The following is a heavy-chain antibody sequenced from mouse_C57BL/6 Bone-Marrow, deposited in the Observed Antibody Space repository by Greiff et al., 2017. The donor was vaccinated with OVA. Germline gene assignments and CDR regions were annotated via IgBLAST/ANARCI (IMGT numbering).Heavy chain of an antibody. CDR3: ARRGVITTVPSLYWYFDV. CDR1: GFTFSDYY. J-gene: IGHJ1*03. V-gene: IGHV5-12*01. Sequence: EVQRVESGGGLVQPGGSLKLSCAASGFTFSDYYMYWVRQTPEKRLEWVAYISNGGGSTYYPATVKGRFTISRANAKNPLYLQMSRLKSEDTAMYYCARRGVITTVPSLYWYFDVWGTGTTVTVSS. D-gene: IGHD1-1*01. CDR2: ISNGGGST.